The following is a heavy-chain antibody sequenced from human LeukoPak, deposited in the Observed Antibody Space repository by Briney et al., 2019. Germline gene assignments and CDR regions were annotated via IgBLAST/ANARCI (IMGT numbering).Heavy chain of an antibody. Sequence: SESLSLTCSVSGGSITVYYWNWIRQSPGKGLEWIGSISYSGSTNYNPSLKSRVTISIDTSKNRFSLKVSSVIAADTAMYYCARGGSRSYTSSTLDYWGQGTLVTVSS. CDR1: GGSITVYY. D-gene: IGHD6-6*01. CDR2: ISYSGST. J-gene: IGHJ4*02. V-gene: IGHV4-59*12. CDR3: ARGGSRSYTSSTLDY.